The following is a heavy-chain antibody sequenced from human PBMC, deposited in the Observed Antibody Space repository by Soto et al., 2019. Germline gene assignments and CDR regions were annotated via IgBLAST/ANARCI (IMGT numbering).Heavy chain of an antibody. D-gene: IGHD2-15*01. Sequence: QITLKESGPPLVKPTQTLTLTCTFSGFSLSTSGVGVGWIRQSPGKALEWLALICWDDDKRYSPSLKTRLTITNDTSKKQVVVTITNMGTVDTGTYYSTRQVRCCSGNCCSNLFFPWGPGPLVTV. V-gene: IGHV2-5*02. CDR3: TRQVRCCSGNCCSNLFFP. CDR1: GFSLSTSGVG. J-gene: IGHJ5*02. CDR2: ICWDDDK.